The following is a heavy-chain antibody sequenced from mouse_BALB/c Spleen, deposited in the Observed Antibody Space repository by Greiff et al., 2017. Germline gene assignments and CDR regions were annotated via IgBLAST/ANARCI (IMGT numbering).Heavy chain of an antibody. CDR2: ISSGGSYT. D-gene: IGHD1-2*01. J-gene: IGHJ3*01. CDR3: ARHGPSLLRLQGFAY. V-gene: IGHV5-6*01. Sequence: EVKLVESGGDLVKPGGSLKLSCAASGFTFSSYGMSWVRQTPDKRLEWVATISSGGSYTYYPDSVKGRFTISRDNAKNTLYLQMSSLKSEDTAMYYCARHGPSLLRLQGFAYWGQGTLSLSLQ. CDR1: GFTFSSYG.